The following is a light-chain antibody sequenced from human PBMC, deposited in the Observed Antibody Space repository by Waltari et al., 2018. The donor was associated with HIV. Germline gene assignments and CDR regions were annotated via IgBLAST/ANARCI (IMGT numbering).Light chain of an antibody. CDR1: STNIGNDF. CDR3: GTWDRGLGAAV. CDR2: DNY. J-gene: IGLJ3*02. V-gene: IGLV1-51*01. Sequence: TQPPSVSAAPGQKVTISCSGSSTNIGNDFVSWYQQIPGAAPKLLIYDNYMRPSGIPDRFSGSRSGTSATLGITGLQTGDEAVYYCGTWDRGLGAAVFGGGTKLTVL.